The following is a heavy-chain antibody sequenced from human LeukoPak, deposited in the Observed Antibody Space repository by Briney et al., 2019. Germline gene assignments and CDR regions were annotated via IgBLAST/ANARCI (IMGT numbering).Heavy chain of an antibody. CDR3: AKNPRRDGSPGSD. V-gene: IGHV3-23*01. CDR2: ISGSGGTT. Sequence: GGSLRLSCAASGFTFSSYAMSWVRQAPGKGLEWVSGISGSGGTTNYADSVKGRFTISRDNSKNTLYVQMSSLIAEDTAVYYCAKNPRRDGSPGSDWGQGTLVTVSS. D-gene: IGHD5-24*01. CDR1: GFTFSSYA. J-gene: IGHJ4*02.